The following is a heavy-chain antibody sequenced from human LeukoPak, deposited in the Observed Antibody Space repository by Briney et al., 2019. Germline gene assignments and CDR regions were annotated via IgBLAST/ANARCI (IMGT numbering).Heavy chain of an antibody. D-gene: IGHD2-2*01. CDR2: INPDGRRT. Sequence: PGGSLTLSCAASGFTFSNNWMHGLRHAPGKGRVWVSHINPDGRRTDCADSVKGRFTISRDNAKNTLYLQMNSLRSEDTAVYYCAREVEEVPTAMGVYYYYFMDTWGKGTTVTVSS. V-gene: IGHV3-74*01. CDR1: GFTFSNNW. CDR3: AREVEEVPTAMGVYYYYFMDT. J-gene: IGHJ6*03.